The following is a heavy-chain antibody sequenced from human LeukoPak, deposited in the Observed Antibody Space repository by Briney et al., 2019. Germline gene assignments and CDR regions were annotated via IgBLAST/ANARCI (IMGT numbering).Heavy chain of an antibody. Sequence: PGGSLRLSCAASGFTVSSNYMSWVRQAPGKGLEWVSVIYSGGSTYYADSVKGRSTISRDNSKNTLYLQMNSLRAEDTAVYYCARWDYDILTGYRVGAFDIWGQGTMVTVSS. J-gene: IGHJ3*02. D-gene: IGHD3-9*01. CDR3: ARWDYDILTGYRVGAFDI. CDR2: IYSGGST. V-gene: IGHV3-66*01. CDR1: GFTVSSNY.